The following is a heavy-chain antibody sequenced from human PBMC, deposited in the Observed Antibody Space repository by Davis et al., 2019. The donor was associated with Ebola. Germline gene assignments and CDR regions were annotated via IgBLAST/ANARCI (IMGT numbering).Heavy chain of an antibody. Sequence: PSETLSLTCTVSGVSISRHYWSWIRQPPGKRLEWIGSIYYTGNAYYNSSLASRATISVDTSKNPFSLKLTSVTAADTAMYYCSERVSSVWGQGTLVTVSS. CDR1: GVSISRHY. CDR3: SERVSSV. CDR2: IYYTGNA. D-gene: IGHD3-10*01. J-gene: IGHJ4*02. V-gene: IGHV4-59*03.